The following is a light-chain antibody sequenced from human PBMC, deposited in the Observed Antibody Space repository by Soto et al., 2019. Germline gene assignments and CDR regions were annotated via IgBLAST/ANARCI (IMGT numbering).Light chain of an antibody. V-gene: IGKV3-11*01. Sequence: EIVLTQSPATLSLSPGEIATLSCRASQSVSSYLAWYRQRPGQAPRLLIYDSSNRATGVPARFSGSGSGTDFTLTISSLEPEDFAVYYCQLRSNWPLYTFGPGNKVDI. J-gene: IGKJ3*01. CDR2: DSS. CDR3: QLRSNWPLYT. CDR1: QSVSSY.